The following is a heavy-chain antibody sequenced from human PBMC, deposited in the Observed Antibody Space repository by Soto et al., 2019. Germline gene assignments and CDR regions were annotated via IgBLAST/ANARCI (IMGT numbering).Heavy chain of an antibody. D-gene: IGHD3-22*01. V-gene: IGHV4-31*03. CDR2: IYYSGST. CDR1: GGSISSGGYY. J-gene: IGHJ4*02. CDR3: ARGISTYYYDSSGYPHSALDY. Sequence: SETLSLTCTVSGGSISSGGYYWSWIRQHPGKGLEWIGYIYYSGSTYYNPSLKSRVTISVDTSKNQFSLKLNSVTAADTAVYYCARGISTYYYDSSGYPHSALDYWGQGTLVTVSS.